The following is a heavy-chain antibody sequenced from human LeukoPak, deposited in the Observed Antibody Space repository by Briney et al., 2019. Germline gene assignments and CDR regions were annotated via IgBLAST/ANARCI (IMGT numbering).Heavy chain of an antibody. J-gene: IGHJ4*02. CDR3: ARGEVGKDY. D-gene: IGHD1-26*01. V-gene: IGHV4-34*01. Sequence: PSETLSLTCAVYGGSFSGYYWNWIRQPPGKGLEWIGEINHSGSTNYIPSLKSRVTISVDTSKNQFSLKLSSVTAADTAVYYCARGEVGKDYWGQGTLVTVSS. CDR1: GGSFSGYY. CDR2: INHSGST.